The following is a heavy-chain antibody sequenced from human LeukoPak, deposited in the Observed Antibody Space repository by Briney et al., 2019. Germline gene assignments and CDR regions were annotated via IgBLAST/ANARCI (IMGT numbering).Heavy chain of an antibody. CDR2: INSDGSST. CDR1: GFTFSSYW. V-gene: IGHV3-74*01. J-gene: IGHJ4*02. Sequence: GGSLRLSCAASGFTFSSYWMHWVRHAPGRGLVWVSRINSDGSSTSYADSVKGRFTISRDNAKNALYLQMNSLRAEDTAVYYCARGPHDYGVYWGQGTLVTVSS. CDR3: ARGPHDYGVY.